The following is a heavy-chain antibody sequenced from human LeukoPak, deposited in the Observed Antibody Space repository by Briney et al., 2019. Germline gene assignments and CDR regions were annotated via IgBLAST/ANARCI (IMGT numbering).Heavy chain of an antibody. V-gene: IGHV1-2*02. CDR3: ARALMTTVVTTSGGDI. J-gene: IGHJ3*02. D-gene: IGHD4-23*01. CDR1: GYTXTDYY. Sequence: ASVKVSCKASGYTXTDYYMHWVRQAPGQGLEWMGWSNPNSGDTNYAQKFQGRVTMTRDTSISTAYMELSRLRSDDTAVYFCARALMTTVVTTSGGDIWGQGTMVTVSS. CDR2: SNPNSGDT.